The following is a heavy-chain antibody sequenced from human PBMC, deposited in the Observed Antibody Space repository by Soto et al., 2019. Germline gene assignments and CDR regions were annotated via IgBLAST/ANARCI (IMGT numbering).Heavy chain of an antibody. CDR3: AKGDCSSTSCYEYGMDV. V-gene: IGHV3-23*01. CDR2: ISGSGGST. D-gene: IGHD2-2*01. J-gene: IGHJ6*02. CDR1: GFTFSSYV. Sequence: GGSLRLSCAASGFTFSSYVMSWVRQAPGKGLEWVSAISGSGGSTYYADSVKGRFTISRDNSKNTLYLQMNSLRAEDTAVYYCAKGDCSSTSCYEYGMDVWGQGTTVTVSS.